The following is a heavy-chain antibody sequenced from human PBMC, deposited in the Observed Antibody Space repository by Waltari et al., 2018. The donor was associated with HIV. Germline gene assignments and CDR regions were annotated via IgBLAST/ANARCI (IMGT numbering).Heavy chain of an antibody. D-gene: IGHD3-3*01. CDR1: GGSFSGYY. Sequence: QVQLQQWGAGLLKPSETLSLTCAVYGGSFSGYYWSWIRQPPGKGLEWSGEINHSGSTYYNPSLKSRVTISVDTSKNQFSLKLNSVTAADTAVYYCATYSDFWSGYSERHSYEYGINVWGQGTTVTVSS. CDR2: INHSGST. CDR3: ATYSDFWSGYSERHSYEYGINV. V-gene: IGHV4-34*01. J-gene: IGHJ6*02.